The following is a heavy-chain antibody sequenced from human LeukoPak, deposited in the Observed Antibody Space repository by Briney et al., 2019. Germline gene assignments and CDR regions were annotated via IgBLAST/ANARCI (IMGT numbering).Heavy chain of an antibody. Sequence: ASVKVSCKASGGTFSSYAISWVRQAPGQGLEWVGRIIPILGIANYAQKFQGRVTITADKSTSTAYMELSSLRSEDTAVYYCARSRGYSYGPPDYWGQGTLVTVSS. CDR2: IIPILGIA. V-gene: IGHV1-69*04. D-gene: IGHD5-18*01. J-gene: IGHJ4*02. CDR1: GGTFSSYA. CDR3: ARSRGYSYGPPDY.